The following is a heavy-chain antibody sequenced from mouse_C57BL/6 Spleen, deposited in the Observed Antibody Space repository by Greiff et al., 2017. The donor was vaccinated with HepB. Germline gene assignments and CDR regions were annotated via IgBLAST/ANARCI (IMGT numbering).Heavy chain of an antibody. CDR3: TRGGYDYDGALDYFDY. V-gene: IGHV5-9-1*02. Sequence: EVQGVESGEGLVKPGGSLKLSCAASGFTFSSYAMSWVRQTPEKRLEWVAYISSGGDYIYYADTVKGRFTISRDNARNTLYLQMSSLKSEDTAMYYCTRGGYDYDGALDYFDYWGQGTTLTVSS. CDR2: ISSGGDYI. D-gene: IGHD2-4*01. J-gene: IGHJ2*01. CDR1: GFTFSSYA.